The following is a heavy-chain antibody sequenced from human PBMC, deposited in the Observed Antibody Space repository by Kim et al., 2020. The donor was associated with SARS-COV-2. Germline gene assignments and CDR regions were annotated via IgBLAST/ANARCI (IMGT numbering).Heavy chain of an antibody. D-gene: IGHD3-10*01. J-gene: IGHJ6*02. V-gene: IGHV3-30*18. Sequence: GGSLRLSCAASGFTFSSYGMHWVRQAPGKGLEWVAVISYDGSNKYYADSVKGRFTISRDNSKNTLYLQMNSLRAEDTAVYYCAKVPDYYGSGSYGYYYYGMDVWGQGTTVTVSS. CDR1: GFTFSSYG. CDR2: ISYDGSNK. CDR3: AKVPDYYGSGSYGYYYYGMDV.